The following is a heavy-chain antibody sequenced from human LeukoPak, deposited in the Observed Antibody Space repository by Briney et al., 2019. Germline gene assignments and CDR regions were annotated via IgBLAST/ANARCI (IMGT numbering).Heavy chain of an antibody. CDR2: IRYDGSNK. D-gene: IGHD5-12*01. V-gene: IGHV3-30*02. Sequence: PGGSLRLSCAASGFTFISYGMHWVRQAPGKGLEWVAFIRYDGSNKYYADSVKGRFTISRDNSKNTLYLQMKSLRAEDTAVYYCAKGGGYEARYYYYYLDVWGKGTTVTISS. J-gene: IGHJ6*03. CDR3: AKGGGYEARYYYYYLDV. CDR1: GFTFISYG.